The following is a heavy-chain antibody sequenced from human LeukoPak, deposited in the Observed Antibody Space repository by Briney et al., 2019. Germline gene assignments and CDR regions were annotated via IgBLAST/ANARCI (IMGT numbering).Heavy chain of an antibody. CDR2: IKSKTDGGTT. CDR3: PTKDEYSSGWSF. Sequence: GESLRLSCAASGFTFSNAWMNWVRQAPGKGLEWVGRIKSKTDGGTTDYAAPVKGRFTISRDDSKNTLYLQMNSLKTEDTAVYYCPTKDEYSSGWSFWGQGTLVTVSS. D-gene: IGHD6-19*01. V-gene: IGHV3-15*01. CDR1: GFTFSNAW. J-gene: IGHJ4*02.